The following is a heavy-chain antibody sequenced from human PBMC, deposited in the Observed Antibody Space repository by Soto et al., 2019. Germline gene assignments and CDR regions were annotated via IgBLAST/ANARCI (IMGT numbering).Heavy chain of an antibody. CDR3: VRDLLGCINGICGAY. V-gene: IGHV3-30-3*01. CDR1: GFTFSSHA. D-gene: IGHD2-8*01. J-gene: IGHJ4*02. Sequence: QVQLVESGGGVVQPGRSLRLSCAASGFTFSSHAMHWVRQAPGKGLEWVTVISYDGSKKFYADSVKGRFTISRDNSKNTLYLQMSSLRPEDTAVYYCVRDLLGCINGICGAYWGQGTLVTVSS. CDR2: ISYDGSKK.